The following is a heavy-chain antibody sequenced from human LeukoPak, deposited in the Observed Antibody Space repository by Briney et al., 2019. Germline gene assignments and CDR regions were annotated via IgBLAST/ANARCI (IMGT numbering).Heavy chain of an antibody. CDR3: ARAVKVATIYFDY. CDR2: IIPIFGTA. Sequence: GASVKVSCKASGGTFSSYAISWVRQAPGQGLEWMGGIIPIFGTANYAQKFQGRVTITADEPTSTAYMELSSLRSEDTAVYYCARAVKVATIYFDYWGQGTLVTVSS. J-gene: IGHJ4*02. CDR1: GGTFSSYA. V-gene: IGHV1-69*13. D-gene: IGHD5-12*01.